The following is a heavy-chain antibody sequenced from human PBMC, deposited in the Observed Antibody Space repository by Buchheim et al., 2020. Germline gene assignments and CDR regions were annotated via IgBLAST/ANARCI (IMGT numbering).Heavy chain of an antibody. J-gene: IGHJ4*02. V-gene: IGHV3-23*01. D-gene: IGHD3-3*01. CDR3: AKGYDFWSGSLEC. Sequence: EVQLLESGGGLVQPGGSLRLSCAASGFSFSGYAMSWVRQAPGRGLEWVSSISGSGGTTFYADSVKGRFSISSANSKNTLYFQMNSLRAEDTAVYFCAKGYDFWSGSLECWGQGTL. CDR1: GFSFSGYA. CDR2: ISGSGGTT.